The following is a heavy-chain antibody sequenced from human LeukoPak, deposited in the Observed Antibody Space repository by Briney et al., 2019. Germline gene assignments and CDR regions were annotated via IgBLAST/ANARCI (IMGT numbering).Heavy chain of an antibody. CDR1: GFTFTSYS. J-gene: IGHJ4*02. D-gene: IGHD3-10*01. CDR2: ISSSSSTI. CDR3: ARVVHHGSGPAVG. V-gene: IGHV3-48*04. Sequence: TGGSLRLFCAASGFTFTSYSMNWVRQAPGKGLEWVSYISSSSSTIYYADSVKGRFTIPRDNAKNSVHLQMNSLRAEDTAVYYCARVVHHGSGPAVGWGQGTLVTVSS.